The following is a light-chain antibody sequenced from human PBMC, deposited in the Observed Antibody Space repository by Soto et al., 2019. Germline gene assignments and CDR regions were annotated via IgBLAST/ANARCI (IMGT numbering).Light chain of an antibody. V-gene: IGKV3-20*01. CDR1: QSVSSTY. J-gene: IGKJ2*01. CDR3: HQYRRSFPFP. CDR2: GAS. Sequence: EIVLTQSPGTLSLSPGERATLSCRASQSVSSTYIAWYQQNPGQAPRLLIYGASSRATGIPDRFSGSGSGTDFTLTISRLEPEFFSLYFCHQYRRSFPFPFSQGP.